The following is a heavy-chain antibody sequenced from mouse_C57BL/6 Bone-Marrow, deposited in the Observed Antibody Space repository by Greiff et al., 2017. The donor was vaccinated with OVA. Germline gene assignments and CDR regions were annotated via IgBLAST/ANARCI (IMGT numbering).Heavy chain of an antibody. V-gene: IGHV1-81*01. CDR2: IYPRSGNT. Sequence: QVQLQQSGAELARPGASVKLSCKASGYTFTSYGISWVKQRTGQGLEWIGEIYPRSGNTYYNEKFKGKDTLTADKSSSTAYMELRSLTSEDSAVYFCARERYYGSSYDWYFDVWGTGTTVTVSS. CDR1: GYTFTSYG. CDR3: ARERYYGSSYDWYFDV. J-gene: IGHJ1*03. D-gene: IGHD1-1*01.